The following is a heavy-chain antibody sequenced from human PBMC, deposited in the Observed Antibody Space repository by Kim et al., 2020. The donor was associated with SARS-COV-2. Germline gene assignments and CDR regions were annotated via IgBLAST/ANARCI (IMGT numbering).Heavy chain of an antibody. CDR3: ARAEDSSGSYFQH. J-gene: IGHJ1*01. V-gene: IGHV4-31*03. CDR2: IYYSGST. Sequence: SETLSLTCTVSGGSISSGGYYWSWIRQHPGKGLEWIGYIYYSGSTYYNPSLKSRVTISVDTSKNQFSLKLSSVTAADTAVYYCARAEDSSGSYFQHWDQGTLVTVSS. D-gene: IGHD3-22*01. CDR1: GGSISSGGYY.